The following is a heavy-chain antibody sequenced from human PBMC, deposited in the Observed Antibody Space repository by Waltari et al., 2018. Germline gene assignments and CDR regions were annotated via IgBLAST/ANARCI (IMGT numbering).Heavy chain of an antibody. CDR3: ARGIAARKFDP. V-gene: IGHV4-59*01. J-gene: IGHJ5*02. D-gene: IGHD6-6*01. CDR1: GGSISSYY. CDR2: IYYSGST. Sequence: QVQLQESGPGLVKPSATLSLTCTVSGGSISSYYWSWIRQPPGKGLEWIGYIYYSGSTNYNPSLKSRVTISVDTSKNQFSLKLSSVTAADTAVYYCARGIAARKFDPWGQGTLVTVSS.